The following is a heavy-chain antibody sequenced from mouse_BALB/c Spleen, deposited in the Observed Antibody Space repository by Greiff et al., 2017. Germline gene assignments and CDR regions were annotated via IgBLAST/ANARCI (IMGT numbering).Heavy chain of an antibody. D-gene: IGHD2-1*01. V-gene: IGHV5-9-3*01. Sequence: VQLKESGGGLVKPGGSLKLSCAASGFTFSSYAMSWVRQTPEKRLEWVATISSGGSYTYYPDSVKGRFTISRDNAKNTLYLQMSSLRSEDTAMYYCARSGNSTWFAYWGQGTLVTVSA. CDR2: ISSGGSYT. CDR3: ARSGNSTWFAY. J-gene: IGHJ3*01. CDR1: GFTFSSYA.